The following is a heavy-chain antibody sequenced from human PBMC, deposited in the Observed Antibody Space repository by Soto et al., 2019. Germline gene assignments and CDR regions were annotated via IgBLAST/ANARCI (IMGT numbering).Heavy chain of an antibody. CDR2: ISYDGSNK. Sequence: QVQLVESGGGVVQPGRSLRLSCAASGFTFSSYAMHWVRQAPGKGLEWVAVISYDGSNKYYADSVKGRFTISRDNSKNTLYLQMNSLRAEDTAVYYCARPPAVDTAMGQEAWYFDLWGRGTLVTVSS. V-gene: IGHV3-30-3*01. CDR1: GFTFSSYA. D-gene: IGHD5-18*01. J-gene: IGHJ2*01. CDR3: ARPPAVDTAMGQEAWYFDL.